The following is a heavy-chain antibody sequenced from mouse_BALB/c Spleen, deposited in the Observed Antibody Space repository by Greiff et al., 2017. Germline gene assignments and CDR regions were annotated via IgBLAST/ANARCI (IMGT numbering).Heavy chain of an antibody. J-gene: IGHJ4*01. CDR1: GFSLTSYG. CDR3: AKNNYYGYAMDY. Sequence: VQLKESGPSLVQPSQSLSITCTVSGFSLTSYGVHWVRQSPGKGLEWLGVIWRGGSTDYNAAFMSRLSITKDNSKSQVFFKMNSLQADDTAIYYCAKNNYYGYAMDYWGQGTSVTVSS. D-gene: IGHD1-1*01. CDR2: IWRGGST. V-gene: IGHV2-5-1*01.